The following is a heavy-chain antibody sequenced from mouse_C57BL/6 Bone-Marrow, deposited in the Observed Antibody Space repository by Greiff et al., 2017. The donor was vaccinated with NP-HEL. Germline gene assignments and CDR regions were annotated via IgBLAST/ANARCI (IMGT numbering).Heavy chain of an antibody. J-gene: IGHJ4*01. D-gene: IGHD1-1*02. CDR1: GYTFTSYW. Sequence: QVQLQQPGAELVKPGASVKMSCKASGYTFTSYWITWVKQRPGQGLEWIGDIYPGSGSTNYNEKFKGKATLTVDTSSSTAYMQLSSLTSEDSAVYYGARGGGSYDFYAMDYWGQGTSVTVSS. CDR3: ARGGGSYDFYAMDY. V-gene: IGHV1-55*01. CDR2: IYPGSGST.